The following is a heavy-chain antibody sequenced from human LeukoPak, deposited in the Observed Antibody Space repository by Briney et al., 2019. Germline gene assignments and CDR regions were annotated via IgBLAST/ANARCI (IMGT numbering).Heavy chain of an antibody. CDR2: IRYDGSNK. D-gene: IGHD2-2*01. CDR1: GFTFSSYG. V-gene: IGHV3-30*02. CDR3: AKDSRVVPADTITSYNWFDP. Sequence: GGSLRLSCAASGFTFSSYGMHWVRQAPGKGLEWVAFIRYDGSNKYYADFVKGRFTISRDNSKNTLYLQMNSLRAEDTAVYYCAKDSRVVPADTITSYNWFDPWGQGTLVTVSS. J-gene: IGHJ5*02.